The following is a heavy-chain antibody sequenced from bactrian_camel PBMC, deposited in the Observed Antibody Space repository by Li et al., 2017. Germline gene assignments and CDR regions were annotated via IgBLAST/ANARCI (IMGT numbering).Heavy chain of an antibody. V-gene: IGHV3S53*01. D-gene: IGHD1*01. CDR1: GPRYLPAC. CDR3: VRARWTGFDY. Sequence: HVQLVESGGGSVQSGGSLRLSCVVSGPRYLPACMAWFRQASEKEREEVATVYSDVSIAYADSVQGRFTIPKDKAKNTLYLELNKLKPEDTAVYYCVRARWTGFDYWGQGTQVTVS. J-gene: IGHJ4*01. CDR2: VYSDVSI.